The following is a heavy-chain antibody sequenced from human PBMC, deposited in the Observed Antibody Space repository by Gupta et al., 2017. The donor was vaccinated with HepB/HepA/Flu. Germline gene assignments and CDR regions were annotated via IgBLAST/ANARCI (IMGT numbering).Heavy chain of an antibody. V-gene: IGHV3-11*01. CDR3: ARVAATAYYFDY. CDR1: GFTFSDYY. CDR2: INYSGSNI. Sequence: QVHLVESGGGLVRPGESLRLSCAASGFTFSDYYLRWIRQAPGKGLEWISYINYSGSNIYYADSVKGRFTISRDNAKNSLYLQMNSLRAEDTAVYFCARVAATAYYFDYWGQGTLVTVSS. D-gene: IGHD6-13*01. J-gene: IGHJ4*02.